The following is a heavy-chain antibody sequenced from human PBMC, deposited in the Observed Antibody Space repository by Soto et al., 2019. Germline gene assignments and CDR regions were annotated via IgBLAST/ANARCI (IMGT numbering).Heavy chain of an antibody. CDR1: GGSISSDY. J-gene: IGHJ4*02. CDR2: VYDSGRT. Sequence: QVQLQESGPGLVKPSETLSLTCTVSGGSISSDYWTWIRQPPGKALEWIGNVYDSGRTNYNPSLRSRVTISMDMSKNQFSLNLNSVTAADTAVYHCATGTGWLPTDWGQGTLVTVSS. V-gene: IGHV4-59*01. CDR3: ATGTGWLPTD. D-gene: IGHD6-19*01.